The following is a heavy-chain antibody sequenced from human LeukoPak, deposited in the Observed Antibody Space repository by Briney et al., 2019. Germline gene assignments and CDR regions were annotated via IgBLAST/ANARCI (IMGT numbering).Heavy chain of an antibody. V-gene: IGHV3-33*01. J-gene: IGHJ3*02. Sequence: GGSLRLSCAASGFTFSSYGMHWVRQAPGKGLEWVAVIWYDGSNKYYADSVKGRFTISRDNSKNTLYLQMNSLRAEDTAVYYCARDQSPTYCGGDCYSGDAFDIWGQGTMVTVSS. D-gene: IGHD2-21*02. CDR1: GFTFSSYG. CDR3: ARDQSPTYCGGDCYSGDAFDI. CDR2: IWYDGSNK.